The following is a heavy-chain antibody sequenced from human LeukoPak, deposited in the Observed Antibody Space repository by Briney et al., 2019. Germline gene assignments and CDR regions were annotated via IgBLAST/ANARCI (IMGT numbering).Heavy chain of an antibody. CDR2: INHSGST. Sequence: PSETLSLTCAVYGGSFSGYYWSWLRQPPGKGLEWIGEINHSGSTNYNPSLKSRVTISVDTSKNQFSLKLSSVTAADTAVYYWAREGPDSSGYYHAEYFQHWGQGTLVTVSS. CDR3: AREGPDSSGYYHAEYFQH. D-gene: IGHD3-22*01. V-gene: IGHV4-34*01. J-gene: IGHJ1*01. CDR1: GGSFSGYY.